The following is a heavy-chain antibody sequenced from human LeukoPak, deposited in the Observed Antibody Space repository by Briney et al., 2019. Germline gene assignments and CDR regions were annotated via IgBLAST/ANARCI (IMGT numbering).Heavy chain of an antibody. CDR3: ARKTSSSLDLDY. V-gene: IGHV1-2*02. J-gene: IGHJ4*02. CDR2: INPNSGGT. CDR1: GYTFSGYY. D-gene: IGHD6-13*01. Sequence: ASVNVSCKASGYTFSGYYMYWVRQAPGQGLEWMGWINPNSGGTKYAQKFQGRVTMTRDTSISTAYMELSRLRSDDTAVYYCARKTSSSLDLDYWGQGTLVTVSS.